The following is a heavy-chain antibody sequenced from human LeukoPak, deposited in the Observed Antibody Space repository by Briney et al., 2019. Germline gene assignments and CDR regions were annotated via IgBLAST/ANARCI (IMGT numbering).Heavy chain of an antibody. CDR2: ISTYNGNT. CDR1: GGTFSSYA. D-gene: IGHD1-1*01. CDR3: ARDKPQGTDY. V-gene: IGHV1-18*01. J-gene: IGHJ4*02. Sequence: ASVKVSCKASGGTFSSYAISWVRQAPGQGLEWMGWISTYNGNTHYAQKFQGRVTMTTNTSTSTAYMELRSLRSDDAAVYYCARDKPQGTDYWGQGTLVTVSS.